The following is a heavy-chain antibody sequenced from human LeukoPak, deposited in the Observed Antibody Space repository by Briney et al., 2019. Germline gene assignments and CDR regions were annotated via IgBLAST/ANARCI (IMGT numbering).Heavy chain of an antibody. CDR3: AKGPHGVVVPASYYGMDV. V-gene: IGHV3-23*01. J-gene: IGHJ6*02. D-gene: IGHD2-2*01. Sequence: GGSLRLFCAASGFTFSSYAMSWVRQAPGKGLEWVSAISGSGGSTYYADSVKGRFTISRDNSKNTLYLQMNSLRAEDTAVYYCAKGPHGVVVPASYYGMDVWGQGTTVTVSS. CDR2: ISGSGGST. CDR1: GFTFSSYA.